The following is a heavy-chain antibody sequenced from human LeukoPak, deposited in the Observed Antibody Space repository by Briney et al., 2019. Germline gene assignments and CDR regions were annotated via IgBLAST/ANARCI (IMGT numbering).Heavy chain of an antibody. V-gene: IGHV4-59*04. Sequence: SETLSLTCTVSGGSISSYYWGWIRQPPGKGLEWIGGIYHSGSTYYNPSLKSRVTISVDTSKNQFSLKLRSVTAADTAVYYCARLHYYGSGNWGQGTLVTVSS. J-gene: IGHJ4*02. D-gene: IGHD3-10*01. CDR2: IYHSGST. CDR1: GGSISSYY. CDR3: ARLHYYGSGN.